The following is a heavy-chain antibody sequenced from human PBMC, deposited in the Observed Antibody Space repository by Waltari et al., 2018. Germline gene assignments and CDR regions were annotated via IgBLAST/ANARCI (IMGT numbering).Heavy chain of an antibody. Sequence: VQLQESGPGLVKPSETLSLTCPVSGGSLGGSHWSWLRQPAGKGLEWIGRIYTSGITNYNPSLKSRVTMSVDTSKNQFSLKLSSVTAADTAVYYCARRRSIVGATDAFDIWGQGTMVTVSS. J-gene: IGHJ3*02. CDR1: GGSLGGSH. CDR3: ARRRSIVGATDAFDI. V-gene: IGHV4-4*07. CDR2: IYTSGIT. D-gene: IGHD1-26*01.